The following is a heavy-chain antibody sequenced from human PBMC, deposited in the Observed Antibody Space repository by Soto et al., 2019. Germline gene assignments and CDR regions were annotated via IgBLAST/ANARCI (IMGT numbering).Heavy chain of an antibody. CDR2: ISSSSSYI. Sequence: PGGSLRLSCAASGFTFSSYSMNWVRQAPGKGLEWVSSISSSSSYIYYADSVKGRFTISRDNAKNSLYLQMNSLRAEDTAVYYCGRHGDSSSWYDRYYYGMDVWGQGTTVTVS. J-gene: IGHJ6*02. D-gene: IGHD6-13*01. CDR3: GRHGDSSSWYDRYYYGMDV. CDR1: GFTFSSYS. V-gene: IGHV3-21*01.